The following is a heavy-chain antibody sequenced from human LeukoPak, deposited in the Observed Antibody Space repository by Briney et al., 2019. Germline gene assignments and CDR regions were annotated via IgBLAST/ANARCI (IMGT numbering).Heavy chain of an antibody. V-gene: IGHV1-8*01. Sequence: ASVKVFCKASGYTFTSYDINGVRQATGRGLKWMGWMNPNSGNTGYAQKFQGRVTMTRNTSISTAYMELSSLRSEDTAVYYCARGSAGPSAFDIWGQGTMVTVSS. D-gene: IGHD1-14*01. CDR3: ARGSAGPSAFDI. CDR1: GYTFTSYD. CDR2: MNPNSGNT. J-gene: IGHJ3*02.